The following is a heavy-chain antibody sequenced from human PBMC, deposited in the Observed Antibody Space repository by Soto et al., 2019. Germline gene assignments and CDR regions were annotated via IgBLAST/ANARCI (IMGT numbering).Heavy chain of an antibody. Sequence: SGRTVGNPTQTLRVTCNFSGFSLSSRKMGVGWIRQPPGKALEWLALIYWDDDKRYRPSLNNRLTITKDTSKNQVLLTMTNLDPVDTATYYCAHTGYYDLLTFDYWGQGTLVTVSS. V-gene: IGHV2-5*02. CDR1: GFSLSSRKMG. J-gene: IGHJ4*02. CDR3: AHTGYYDLLTFDY. D-gene: IGHD3-9*01. CDR2: IYWDDDK.